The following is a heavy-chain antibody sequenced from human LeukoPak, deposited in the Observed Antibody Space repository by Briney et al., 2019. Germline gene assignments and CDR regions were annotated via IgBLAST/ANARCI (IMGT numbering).Heavy chain of an antibody. V-gene: IGHV4-30-4*01. J-gene: IGHJ4*02. CDR3: AKIGLSGSYPRDY. Sequence: PSETLSLTCTVSGGSISSGDYYWSWIRQPPGKGLEWIGYIYYSGSTYYNPSLKSRVTISVDTSKNQFSLKLSSVTAADTAVYYCAKIGLSGSYPRDYWGQGTLVTVSS. D-gene: IGHD1-26*01. CDR2: IYYSGST. CDR1: GGSISSGDYY.